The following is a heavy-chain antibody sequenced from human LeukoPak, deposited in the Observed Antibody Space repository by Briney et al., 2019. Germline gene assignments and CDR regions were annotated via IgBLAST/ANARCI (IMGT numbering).Heavy chain of an antibody. J-gene: IGHJ4*02. D-gene: IGHD3-16*01. CDR3: AREVGDDYVWGSKGYFDY. V-gene: IGHV3-21*01. CDR2: VSTGSSFI. Sequence: GGSLRLSCAASGFTFSSYSMNWVRQAPGKGLEWVSSVSTGSSFIYYADSVKGRFTISRDNAKHSLYLRMNSLRAEDTAVYYCAREVGDDYVWGSKGYFDYWGQGTLVTVSS. CDR1: GFTFSSYS.